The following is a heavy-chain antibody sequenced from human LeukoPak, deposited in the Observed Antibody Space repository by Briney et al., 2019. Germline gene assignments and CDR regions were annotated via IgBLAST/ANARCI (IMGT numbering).Heavy chain of an antibody. CDR1: GFTFGDYA. CDR2: IKSKTDGGTT. D-gene: IGHD1-26*01. J-gene: IGHJ4*02. CDR3: TTPGSLSPFDY. V-gene: IGHV3-15*01. Sequence: GRSLRLSCTASGFTFGDYAMSWVRQAPGKGLEWVGRIKSKTDGGTTDYAAPVKGRFTISRDDSKNTLYLQMNSLKTEDTAVYYCTTPGSLSPFDYWGQGTLVTVSS.